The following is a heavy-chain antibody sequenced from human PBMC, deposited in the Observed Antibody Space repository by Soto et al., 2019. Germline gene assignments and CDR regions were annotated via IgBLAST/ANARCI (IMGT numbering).Heavy chain of an antibody. CDR3: ARDIFGGSYDFWH. V-gene: IGHV3-66*01. Sequence: DVRLVESGGGLVQPGGSLRLSCTASGFSVGRLFMTWVSQAPGKGLEWVSVLSSDDNTYYADSVKGRFTISRDISKNTLFLEMNSLRAEDTAVYHCARDIFGGSYDFWHGGQGTLVTVSS. J-gene: IGHJ4*02. D-gene: IGHD3-3*01. CDR2: LSSDDNT. CDR1: GFSVGRLF.